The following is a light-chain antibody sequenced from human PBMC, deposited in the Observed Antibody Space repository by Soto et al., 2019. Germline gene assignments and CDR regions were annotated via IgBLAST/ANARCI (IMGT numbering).Light chain of an antibody. CDR2: AAF. V-gene: IGKV1-39*01. J-gene: IGKJ1*01. CDR1: QHIARY. CDR3: QQSFSAPWT. Sequence: DFPMTQSPSSLSASVGDRVTITCRASQHIARYLNWYQQKPGKAPKFLIYAAFTLQIGVPSRFSGSGSGTEFSLTIDSLQPEDFATYFCQQSFSAPWTFGQGAKVEVK.